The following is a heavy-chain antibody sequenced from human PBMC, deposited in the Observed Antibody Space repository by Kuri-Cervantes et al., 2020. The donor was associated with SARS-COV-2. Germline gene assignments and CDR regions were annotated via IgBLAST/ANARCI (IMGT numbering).Heavy chain of an antibody. CDR1: GGTFSSYA. J-gene: IGHJ6*03. CDR3: ARSPSAITNSYNYYYYMDV. D-gene: IGHD2-2*01. Sequence: GESLKISCKASGGTFSSYAISWVRQAPGQGLEWMGWINVNNRATSYAQKFQGRVTMTRDTSVLTAYMELSSLRSDDTAVFYCARSPSAITNSYNYYYYMDVWGKGTAVTVSS. V-gene: IGHV1-2*02. CDR2: INVNNRAT.